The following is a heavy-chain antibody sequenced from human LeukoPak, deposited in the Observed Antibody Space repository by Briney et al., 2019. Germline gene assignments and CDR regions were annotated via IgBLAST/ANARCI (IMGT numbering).Heavy chain of an antibody. D-gene: IGHD5-12*01. Sequence: SETLSLTCAVYGGSFSGYYWSWIRQPPGKGLEWIGEINHSGSTNYNPSLKSRVTISVDTSKNQFSLKPSSVTAADTAVYYCARGQGGSYMYYYYGMDVWGQGTTVTVSS. CDR2: INHSGST. CDR1: GGSFSGYY. CDR3: ARGQGGSYMYYYYGMDV. V-gene: IGHV4-34*01. J-gene: IGHJ6*02.